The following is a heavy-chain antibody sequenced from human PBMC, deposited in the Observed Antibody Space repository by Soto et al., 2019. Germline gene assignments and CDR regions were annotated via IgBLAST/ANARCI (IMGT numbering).Heavy chain of an antibody. J-gene: IGHJ3*02. Sequence: SETLSLTCTVSGGSITDYYWNWVRQPPGKGLEWIGYIYDSVYSYSPSLRSRLTISVDTPKNQFSLTLSSMTAADTAVYYCARRPGFGHAFDIWGQGTMVTVSS. D-gene: IGHD3-10*01. CDR3: ARRPGFGHAFDI. CDR2: IYDSVY. CDR1: GGSITDYY. V-gene: IGHV4-59*08.